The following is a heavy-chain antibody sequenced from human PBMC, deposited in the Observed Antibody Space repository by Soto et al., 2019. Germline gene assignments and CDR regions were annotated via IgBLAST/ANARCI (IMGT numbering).Heavy chain of an antibody. CDR1: GFTVSSNY. CDR2: IYSGGST. V-gene: IGHV3-53*01. CDR3: ARDRSGSLPYSSYGLDV. D-gene: IGHD1-26*01. J-gene: IGHJ6*02. Sequence: PGGSLRLSCAASGFTVSSNYMSWVRQAPGKGLEWVSVIYSGGSTYYADSVKGRFTISRDNSKNTLYLQMNSLRAEDTAVYYCARDRSGSLPYSSYGLDVWVHGPPFTVSS.